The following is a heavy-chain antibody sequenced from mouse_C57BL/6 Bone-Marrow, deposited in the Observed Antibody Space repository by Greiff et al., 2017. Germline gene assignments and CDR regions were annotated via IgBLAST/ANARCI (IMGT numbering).Heavy chain of an antibody. V-gene: IGHV1-76*01. D-gene: IGHD2-14*01. CDR2: IYPGSGNT. CDR3: ARSDRPYWYFDV. Sequence: QVTLKVSGAELVRPGASVKLSCKASGYTFTDYYINWVKQRPGQGLEWIARIYPGSGNTYYNEKFKGKATLTAEKSSSTAYMQLSSLTSEDSAVYFCARSDRPYWYFDVWGTGTTVTVSS. CDR1: GYTFTDYY. J-gene: IGHJ1*03.